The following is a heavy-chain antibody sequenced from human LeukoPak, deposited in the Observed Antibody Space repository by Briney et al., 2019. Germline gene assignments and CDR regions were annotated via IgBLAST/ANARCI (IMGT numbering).Heavy chain of an antibody. V-gene: IGHV1-18*01. CDR1: GYTFTSYG. Sequence: ASVKVSCKASGYTFTSYGISWVRQAPGQGLEWMGWISAYNGNTNYAQKLQGRVTMTTDTSTSTAYMELRSLRSDDTAVYYCARDPAVTMVRGGGNWFDPWGQGTLVTVSS. CDR3: ARDPAVTMVRGGGNWFDP. D-gene: IGHD3-10*01. CDR2: ISAYNGNT. J-gene: IGHJ5*02.